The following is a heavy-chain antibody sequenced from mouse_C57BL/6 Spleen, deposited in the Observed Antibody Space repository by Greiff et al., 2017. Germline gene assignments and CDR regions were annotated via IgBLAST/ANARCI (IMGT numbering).Heavy chain of an antibody. CDR1: GYTFTSYD. V-gene: IGHV1-85*01. D-gene: IGHD1-1*01. CDR2: IYPRDGST. CDR3: ARGVLYGSSSWFAY. J-gene: IGHJ3*01. Sequence: VQLKESGPELVKPGASVKLSCKASGYTFTSYDINWVKQRPGQGLEWIGWIYPRDGSTKNNEKFKGKATLTVDTSSSTAYMELHSLTSEDSAVYFCARGVLYGSSSWFAYWGQGTLVTVSA.